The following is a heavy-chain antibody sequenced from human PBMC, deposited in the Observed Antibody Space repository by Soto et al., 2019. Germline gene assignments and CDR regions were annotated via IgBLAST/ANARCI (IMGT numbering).Heavy chain of an antibody. CDR1: GXSFTSYW. D-gene: IGHD2-15*01. V-gene: IGHV5-51*01. Sequence: GESLKISCKGSGXSFTSYWIGWVCQMPGKGLEWMGIIYPGDSDTRYSPSFQGQVTISADKSISTAYLQWSSLKASDTAMYYCARQRGHCSGGSCYGADYYYMDVWGKGTTVTVSS. CDR2: IYPGDSDT. CDR3: ARQRGHCSGGSCYGADYYYMDV. J-gene: IGHJ6*03.